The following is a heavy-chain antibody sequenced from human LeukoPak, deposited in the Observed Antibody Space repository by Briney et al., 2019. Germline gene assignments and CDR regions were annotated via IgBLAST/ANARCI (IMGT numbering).Heavy chain of an antibody. V-gene: IGHV3-9*01. J-gene: IGHJ6*02. D-gene: IGHD6-13*01. CDR1: GFTFDDYA. Sequence: GGSLRLSCAASGFTFDDYAMHWVRQAPGKGLEWVSGISWNSGSIGYADSVKGRFTISRDNAKNSLYLQMNSLRAEDTALYYCAKEGYRIAVAGRSPGYYYGMDVWGQGTTVTVSS. CDR2: ISWNSGSI. CDR3: AKEGYRIAVAGRSPGYYYGMDV.